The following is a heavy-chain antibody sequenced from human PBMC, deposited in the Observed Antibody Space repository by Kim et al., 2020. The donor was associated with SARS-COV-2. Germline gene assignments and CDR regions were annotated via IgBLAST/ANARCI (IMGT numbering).Heavy chain of an antibody. J-gene: IGHJ3*02. CDR1: GFTFSSYG. V-gene: IGHV3-30*18. Sequence: GGSLRLSCAASGFTFSSYGMHWVRQAPGKGLEWVAVISYDGSNKYYADSVKGRFTISRDNSKNTLYLQMNSLRAEDTAVYYCAKDARGSMIVEDAFDIWGQGTMVTVSS. D-gene: IGHD3-22*01. CDR2: ISYDGSNK. CDR3: AKDARGSMIVEDAFDI.